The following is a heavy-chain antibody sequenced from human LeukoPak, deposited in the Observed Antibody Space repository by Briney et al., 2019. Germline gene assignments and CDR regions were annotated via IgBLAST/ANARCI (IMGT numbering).Heavy chain of an antibody. J-gene: IGHJ4*02. CDR2: ISAYNGNT. CDR3: ARFLGSSWYSPFGY. V-gene: IGHV1-18*01. D-gene: IGHD6-13*01. CDR1: GYTFTSYG. Sequence: GASVKVSCKASGYTFTSYGISWVRQAPGQGLEWMGWISAYNGNTNYAQKLQGRVTMTADTSTSTAYMELRSLRSDDTAVYYCARFLGSSWYSPFGYWGQGILVTVSS.